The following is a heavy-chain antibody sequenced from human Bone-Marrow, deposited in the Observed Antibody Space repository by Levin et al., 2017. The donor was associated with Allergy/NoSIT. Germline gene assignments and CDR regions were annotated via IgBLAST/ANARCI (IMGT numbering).Heavy chain of an antibody. J-gene: IGHJ4*02. Sequence: PGGSLRLSCVGSGFTFSSYAMSWVRQAPGKGLEWVSSISGSGSYTYYPDSVKGRFTISRDNSKNTLSLQMNSLRAEDTALYYCAKDQGHCYGSSGDSSFDYWGLGTLVTVSS. CDR3: AKDQGHCYGSSGDSSFDY. V-gene: IGHV3-23*01. CDR1: GFTFSSYA. CDR2: ISGSGSYT. D-gene: IGHD3-22*01.